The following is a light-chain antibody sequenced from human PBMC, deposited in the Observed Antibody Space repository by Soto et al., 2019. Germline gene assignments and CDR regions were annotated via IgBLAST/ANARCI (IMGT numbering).Light chain of an antibody. CDR3: QQYNSYSPT. J-gene: IGKJ2*01. CDR2: DAS. V-gene: IGKV1-5*01. CDR1: QSISSW. Sequence: DIQMTQSPSTLSASVGDRVTITCRASQSISSWLAWYQQKPGKAPKLLIYDASSLESGVPSRFSGSGSGTEFNLTISSLQPDDFATYYCQQYNSYSPTFGQGTKLEIK.